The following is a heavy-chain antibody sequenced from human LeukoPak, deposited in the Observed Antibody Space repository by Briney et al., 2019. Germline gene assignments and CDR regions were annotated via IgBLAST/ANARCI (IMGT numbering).Heavy chain of an antibody. CDR3: ARVVGQQWLVN. CDR2: IYYSGST. Sequence: SETLSLTCTVSGGSISSSSYYWGWIRQPPGRGLEWIGSIYYSGSTYYNPSLKSRVTISVDTSKNQFSLKLSSVTAADTAVYYCARVVGQQWLVNWGQGTLVTVSS. V-gene: IGHV4-39*07. J-gene: IGHJ4*02. D-gene: IGHD6-19*01. CDR1: GGSISSSSYY.